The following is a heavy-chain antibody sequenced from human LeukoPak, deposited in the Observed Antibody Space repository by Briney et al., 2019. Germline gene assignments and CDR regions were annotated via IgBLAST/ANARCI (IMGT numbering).Heavy chain of an antibody. CDR1: GYSISSGYY. V-gene: IGHV4-38-2*02. J-gene: IGHJ4*02. CDR2: INHSGST. D-gene: IGHD2-8*01. Sequence: SETLSLTCAVSGYSISSGYYWGWIRQPPGKGLEWIGSINHSGSTYYNPSLKSRVTISVDTSKNQFSLKLSSVTAADTAVYYCARDVLVYAIRQGGDDYWGQGTLVTVSS. CDR3: ARDVLVYAIRQGGDDY.